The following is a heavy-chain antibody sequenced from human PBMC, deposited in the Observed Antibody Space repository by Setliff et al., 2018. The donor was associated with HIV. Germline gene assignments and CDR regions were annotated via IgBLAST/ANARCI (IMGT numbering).Heavy chain of an antibody. CDR2: IYFNGKT. D-gene: IGHD2-8*01. CDR1: GGSIVSSSYY. CDR3: ARDMHANINAQDV. J-gene: IGHJ1*01. Sequence: SETLSLTCTVSGGSIVSSSYYWGWIRQPPGKGLEWIGYIYFNGKTYYNPSLGGRATMSVGTSKNQFSLMLSSVTAADTAVYYCARDMHANINAQDVWGQGTLVTVSS. V-gene: IGHV4-31*03.